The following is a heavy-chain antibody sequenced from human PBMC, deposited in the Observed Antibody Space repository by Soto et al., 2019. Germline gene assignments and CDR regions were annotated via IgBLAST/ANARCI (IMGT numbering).Heavy chain of an antibody. D-gene: IGHD3-10*01. Sequence: SETLSLTCAVYGGSFSGYYWSWIRQPPGKGLEWIGEINHSGSTNYNPSLKSRVTISVDTSKNQFSLKLSSVTAADTAVYYCARATMVRGVMKYWGQGTLVTVSS. V-gene: IGHV4-34*01. CDR2: INHSGST. CDR1: GGSFSGYY. CDR3: ARATMVRGVMKY. J-gene: IGHJ4*02.